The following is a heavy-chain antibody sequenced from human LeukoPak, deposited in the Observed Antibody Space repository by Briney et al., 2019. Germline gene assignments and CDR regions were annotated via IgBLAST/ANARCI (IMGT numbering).Heavy chain of an antibody. CDR2: IRYDGSNK. D-gene: IGHD3-3*01. Sequence: PGGSLRLSCAASGFTFSSYGMHWVRQAPGKGLEWVAFIRYDGSNKYYADSVKGRFTISRDNSKNTLYLQMNSLRAEDTAVYYCARDRITIFGVATKDFDLWGRGTLVTVSS. CDR1: GFTFSSYG. CDR3: ARDRITIFGVATKDFDL. V-gene: IGHV3-30*02. J-gene: IGHJ2*01.